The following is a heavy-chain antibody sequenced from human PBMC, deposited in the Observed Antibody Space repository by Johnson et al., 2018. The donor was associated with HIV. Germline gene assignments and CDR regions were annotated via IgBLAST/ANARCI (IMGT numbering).Heavy chain of an antibody. D-gene: IGHD6-13*01. V-gene: IGHV3-20*04. CDR2: INWNGGSS. CDR3: ARVRAAAVSDAFDI. CDR1: GFNFDDYC. J-gene: IGHJ3*02. Sequence: VQLVESGGGVVRPGGSLRLSCAASGFNFDDYCMTWVRQAPGKGLEWVSGINWNGGSSGYADSVKGRFTISRDNAKNSLYLQMNSLRADDTALYYCARVRAAAVSDAFDIWGQGTMVTVSS.